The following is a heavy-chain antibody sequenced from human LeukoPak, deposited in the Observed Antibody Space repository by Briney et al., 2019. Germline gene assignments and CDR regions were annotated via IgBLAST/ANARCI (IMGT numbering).Heavy chain of an antibody. CDR2: IYYSGST. CDR3: ARHMGLGYSYGYPYFDY. CDR1: GGSISSYY. V-gene: IGHV4-59*08. D-gene: IGHD5-18*01. J-gene: IGHJ4*02. Sequence: PSETLSLTCTVSGGSISSYYWNWIRQPPGKGLEWLGYIYYSGSTNYNPSLKSRVTISVDASKNQFSLKLSSVTAADTAVYYCARHMGLGYSYGYPYFDYWGQGTLVTVSS.